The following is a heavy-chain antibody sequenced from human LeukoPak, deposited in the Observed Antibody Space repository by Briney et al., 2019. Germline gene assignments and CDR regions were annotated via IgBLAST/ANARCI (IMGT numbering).Heavy chain of an antibody. J-gene: IGHJ3*02. CDR1: AYSFTNFG. CDR3: ARPRLAAAGSAFDI. V-gene: IGHV5-51*01. CDR2: SYPADSNT. D-gene: IGHD6-13*01. Sequence: GESLKISCQAYAYSFTNFGIGWGRQMPGRGLEWMGISYPADSNTIYSPSFQGQVTISADKSISTAYLQWSNLKASDTAIYYCARPRLAAAGSAFDIWGQGTMVTVSS.